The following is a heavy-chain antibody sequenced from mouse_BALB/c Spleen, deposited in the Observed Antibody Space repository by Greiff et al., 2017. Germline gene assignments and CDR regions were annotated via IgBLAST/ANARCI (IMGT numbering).Heavy chain of an antibody. CDR1: GYSFTSYW. D-gene: IGHD1-1*01. CDR3: TRETTVVARFDY. J-gene: IGHJ2*01. V-gene: IGHV1-5*01. Sequence: VQLQQSGTVLARPGASVKMSCKASGYSFTSYWMHWVKQRPGQGLEWIGAIYPGNSDTSYNQKFKGKAKLTAVTSASTAYMELSGLTNEDSAVYYCTRETTVVARFDYWGQGTTLTVSS. CDR2: IYPGNSDT.